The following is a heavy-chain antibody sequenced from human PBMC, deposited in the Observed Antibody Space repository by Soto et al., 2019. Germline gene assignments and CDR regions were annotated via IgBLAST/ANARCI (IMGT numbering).Heavy chain of an antibody. D-gene: IGHD3-10*01. CDR1: GYSFTSYW. Sequence: GESLKISCKGSGYSFTSYWISWVRQMPGKGLEWMGRIDPSDSYTNYSPSFQGLVTISADKSISTAYLQWSSLKASDTAMYYCARLAGGSGSYYINNWFDPWGQGTLVTVSS. CDR2: IDPSDSYT. J-gene: IGHJ5*02. CDR3: ARLAGGSGSYYINNWFDP. V-gene: IGHV5-10-1*01.